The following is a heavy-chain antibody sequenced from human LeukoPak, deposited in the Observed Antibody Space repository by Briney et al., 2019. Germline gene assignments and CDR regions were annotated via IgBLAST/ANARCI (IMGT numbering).Heavy chain of an antibody. CDR2: IFYTGSN. V-gene: IGHV4-59*08. D-gene: IGHD6-13*01. CDR3: ARHSIAAAGTGHDY. CDR1: GGSVSSDY. Sequence: SETLSLTCTVSGGSVSSDYWSWIRQAPGKGLEWIGFIFYTGSNNYNPSLKSRVTMSVDTSKNQFSLRLNSVTAADTAVYYCARHSIAAAGTGHDYWGQGTLVTVSS. J-gene: IGHJ4*02.